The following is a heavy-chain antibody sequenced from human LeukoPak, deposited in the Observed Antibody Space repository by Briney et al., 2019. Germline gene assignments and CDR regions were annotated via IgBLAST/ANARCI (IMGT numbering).Heavy chain of an antibody. D-gene: IGHD3-22*01. J-gene: IGHJ6*02. CDR3: ARVIRFDSSGYYFKMGYYYGMDV. V-gene: IGHV4-31*03. CDR1: GRSISSGGYY. Sequence: PSETLSLTCTVSGRSISSGGYYWSWIRQHPGKGLEWIGYIYYSGSTYYNPSLKSRVTISVDTSKNQFSLKLSSVTAADTAVYYCARVIRFDSSGYYFKMGYYYGMDVWGQGTTVIVSS. CDR2: IYYSGST.